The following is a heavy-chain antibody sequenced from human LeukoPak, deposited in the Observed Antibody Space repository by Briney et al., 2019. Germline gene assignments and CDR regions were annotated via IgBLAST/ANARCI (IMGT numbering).Heavy chain of an antibody. CDR2: IIPIFGTA. V-gene: IGHV1-69*05. CDR3: ARVDCGGDCYSADY. D-gene: IGHD2-21*02. Sequence: GASVKVSCKASGGTFSSYAISWVRQAPGRGLEWMGRIIPIFGTANYAQKFQGRVTITTDESTSTAYMELSSLRSEDTAVYYCARVDCGGDCYSADYWGQGTLVTVSS. J-gene: IGHJ4*02. CDR1: GGTFSSYA.